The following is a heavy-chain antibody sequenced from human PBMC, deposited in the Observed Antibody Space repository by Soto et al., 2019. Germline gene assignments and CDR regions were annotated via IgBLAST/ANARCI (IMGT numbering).Heavy chain of an antibody. Sequence: QVQLVQSRAEVRKPGASVRVTCQASGYNFDSYGLNWVRQAPGQGPQWMGWISTYTGNTDIAPRFQGRLILTTDTSTSTAYMELRSLRSDDTAVYYCVRVVLVESGSFGGHWGQGTLVTVSS. D-gene: IGHD3-16*01. CDR1: GYNFDSYG. V-gene: IGHV1-18*04. CDR3: VRVVLVESGSFGGH. CDR2: ISTYTGNT. J-gene: IGHJ4*02.